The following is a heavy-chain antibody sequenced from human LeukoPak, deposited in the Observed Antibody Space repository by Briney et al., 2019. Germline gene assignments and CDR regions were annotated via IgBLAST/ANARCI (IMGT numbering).Heavy chain of an antibody. V-gene: IGHV4-39*01. J-gene: IGHJ4*02. CDR2: IYYTGNT. CDR3: AKQTGSGMFILP. Sequence: PSETLSLTCSVYGVSISSSNSYWGWIRQPPGKGLEWIGSIYYTGNTYYNASLKSRVTISIDTSKNQFSLKLTSVTAADTAVYYCAKQTGSGMFILPGGQGTLVTVSS. CDR1: GVSISSSNSY. D-gene: IGHD3-10*01.